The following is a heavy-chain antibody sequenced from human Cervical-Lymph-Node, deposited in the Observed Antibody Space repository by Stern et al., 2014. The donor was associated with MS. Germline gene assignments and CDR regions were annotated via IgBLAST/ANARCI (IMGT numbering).Heavy chain of an antibody. D-gene: IGHD6-13*01. CDR2: MNPNSGNT. CDR3: ALSSIAVAEYYFDY. CDR1: GYTFTSYD. J-gene: IGHJ4*02. Sequence: QVQLVESGAEVKKPGASVKVSCKASGYTFTSYDINWVRQATGQGLEWMGWMNPNSGNTGYAQKFQGRVTMTRNTSISTAYMELSSLRSEDTAVYYCALSSIAVAEYYFDYWGQGTLVTVSS. V-gene: IGHV1-8*01.